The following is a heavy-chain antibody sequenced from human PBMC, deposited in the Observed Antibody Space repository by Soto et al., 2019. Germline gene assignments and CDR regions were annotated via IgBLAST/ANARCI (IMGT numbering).Heavy chain of an antibody. CDR1: GFTFTSDS. J-gene: IGHJ4*02. D-gene: IGHD6-19*01. CDR2: ISSHGRDI. Sequence: EVQLVESGGGLVKPGGSVRRSCEASGFTFTSDSMTWVRQAPGKGLEWVSSISSHGRDIFYADSVKGRFTISRDNAKDSLHLQMNSLTGEDSAVYYCARGAALAGKLDLWGQGTLVTVSS. CDR3: ARGAALAGKLDL. V-gene: IGHV3-21*06.